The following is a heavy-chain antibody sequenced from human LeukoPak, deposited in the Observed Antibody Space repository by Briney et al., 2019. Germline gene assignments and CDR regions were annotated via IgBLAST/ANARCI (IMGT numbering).Heavy chain of an antibody. Sequence: GGSLRLSCAASGFTFSSYAMSWVRQAPGKGLEWVSGISGSGGSTYSADSVKGRLTISRDNSKNTLYLQMNSLRAEDTAVYYCAKGVGYGGYPYYYYYGMDVWGQGTTVTVSS. V-gene: IGHV3-23*01. D-gene: IGHD5-12*01. CDR2: ISGSGGST. CDR3: AKGVGYGGYPYYYYYGMDV. J-gene: IGHJ6*02. CDR1: GFTFSSYA.